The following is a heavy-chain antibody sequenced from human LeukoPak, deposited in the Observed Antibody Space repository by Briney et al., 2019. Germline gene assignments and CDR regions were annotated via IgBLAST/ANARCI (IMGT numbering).Heavy chain of an antibody. CDR3: ARVEFRVVVPAARSYSMDV. Sequence: PSETLSLTCTVSGYSISSGYYWGWIRQPPGKGLEWIGSIYHSGSTYYNPSLKSRVTISVDTPKNPSSLKLSSVTAADTAVYYCARVEFRVVVPAARSYSMDVWGKGTTVTVSS. CDR1: GYSISSGYY. J-gene: IGHJ6*03. CDR2: IYHSGST. D-gene: IGHD2-2*01. V-gene: IGHV4-38-2*02.